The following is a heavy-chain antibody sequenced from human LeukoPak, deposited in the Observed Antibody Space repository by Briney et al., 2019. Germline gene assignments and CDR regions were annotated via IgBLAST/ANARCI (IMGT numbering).Heavy chain of an antibody. CDR2: ISYDGSNK. CDR1: GFTFSSYS. J-gene: IGHJ6*02. Sequence: GGSLRLSCAASGFTFSSYSMHWVRQAPGKGLEWVAVISYDGSNKYNADSVKGRFTTSRDNSKNTLYLQMNSLRREDTAEYYCARAEYDRSGSIYYYYGMDIWGQGTTVTVSS. CDR3: ARAEYDRSGSIYYYYGMDI. V-gene: IGHV3-30-3*01. D-gene: IGHD3-22*01.